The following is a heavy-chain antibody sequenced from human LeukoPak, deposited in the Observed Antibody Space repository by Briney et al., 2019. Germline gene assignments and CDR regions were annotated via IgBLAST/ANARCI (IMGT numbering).Heavy chain of an antibody. D-gene: IGHD6-19*01. CDR2: FDPEDGET. CDR1: GYTLTEFS. Sequence: ASVKVSCKVSGYTLTEFSMHWVRQAPGKGLEWMGGFDPEDGETIYAQELQGRVTMTKDTSTDTAYMELSSLRSEDTAVYYCARAGDNNGWYAFGVFDSWGQGTLVTVSS. J-gene: IGHJ4*02. CDR3: ARAGDNNGWYAFGVFDS. V-gene: IGHV1-24*01.